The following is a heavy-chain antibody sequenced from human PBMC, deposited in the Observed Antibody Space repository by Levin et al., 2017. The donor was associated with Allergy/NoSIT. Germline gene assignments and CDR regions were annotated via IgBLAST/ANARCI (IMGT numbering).Heavy chain of an antibody. CDR3: ARDHDTVEGDRPLFDY. Sequence: GESLKISCKASGYTFTSYGISWVRQAPGQGLEWMGWISAYNGNTNYAQKLQGRVTMTTDTSTSTAYMELRSLRSDDTAVYYCARDHDTVEGDRPLFDYWGQGTLVTVSS. V-gene: IGHV1-18*01. D-gene: IGHD2-21*02. J-gene: IGHJ4*02. CDR1: GYTFTSYG. CDR2: ISAYNGNT.